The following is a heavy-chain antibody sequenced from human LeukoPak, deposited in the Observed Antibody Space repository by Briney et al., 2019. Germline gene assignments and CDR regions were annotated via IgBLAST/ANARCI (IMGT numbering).Heavy chain of an antibody. CDR1: GGSFSGYY. CDR3: ARHKDPPKYYYDSSGNFDY. J-gene: IGHJ4*02. CDR2: INHSGST. Sequence: SETLSLTCAVYGGSFSGYYWSWIRQPPGKGLEWVGEINHSGSTNYNPSLKSRVTISVDTSKNQFSLKLSSVTAADTAVYYCARHKDPPKYYYDSSGNFDYWGQGTLVTVSS. D-gene: IGHD3-22*01. V-gene: IGHV4-34*01.